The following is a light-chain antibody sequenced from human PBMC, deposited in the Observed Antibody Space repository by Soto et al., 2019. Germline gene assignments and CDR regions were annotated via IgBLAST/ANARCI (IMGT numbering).Light chain of an antibody. CDR2: LGS. V-gene: IGKV2-28*01. CDR1: HSRVDSDGYMY. Sequence: IVVPQSPISLPVTPGEAASISGRSSHSRVDSDGYMYVDWYLQRPGQSPQLLIYLGSNRATGVPGRFSGSGSGTDFTLKISRVEADDVGVYYCMQALQNGSTFNQGTKVDIK. J-gene: IGKJ2*01. CDR3: MQALQNGST.